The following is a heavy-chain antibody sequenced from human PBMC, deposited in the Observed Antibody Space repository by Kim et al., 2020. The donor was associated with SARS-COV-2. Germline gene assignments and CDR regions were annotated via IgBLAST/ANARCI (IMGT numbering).Heavy chain of an antibody. CDR1: GFTFGDYA. CDR3: TRVVVGYCTNGVCYYPTIGYSYGDYFDY. CDR2: IRSKAYGGTT. V-gene: IGHV3-49*04. D-gene: IGHD2-8*01. J-gene: IGHJ4*02. Sequence: GGSLRLSCTASGFTFGDYAMSWVRQAPGKGLEWVGFIRSKAYGGTTEYAASVKGRFTISRDDSKSIAYLQMNSLKTEDTAVYYCTRVVVGYCTNGVCYYPTIGYSYGDYFDYWGQGTLVTVSS.